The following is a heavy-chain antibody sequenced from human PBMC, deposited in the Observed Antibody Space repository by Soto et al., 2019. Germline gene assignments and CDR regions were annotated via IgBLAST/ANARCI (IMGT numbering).Heavy chain of an antibody. CDR1: GGPFGFYT. CDR2: GIPMFNTA. Sequence: QVQLVQSGAEVRKPGSSVKVSCKPSGGPFGFYTVNWVRQAPGQGLEWMGGGIPMFNTANFAQKFQGRLTISADTSTSTAYMELSSLRSEDTAVYYCSKTKKRDPYGMEVWGQGTTVTVSS. V-gene: IGHV1-69*06. J-gene: IGHJ6*02. CDR3: SKTKKRDPYGMEV.